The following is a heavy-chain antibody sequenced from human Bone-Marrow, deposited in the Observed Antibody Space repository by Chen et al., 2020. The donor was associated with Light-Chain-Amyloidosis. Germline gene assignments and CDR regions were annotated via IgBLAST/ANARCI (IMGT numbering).Heavy chain of an antibody. CDR1: AFAFTNFW. D-gene: IGHD2-8*02. CDR3: ARDRGWWTFDI. CDR2: IKQDGSKN. V-gene: IGHV3-7*01. Sequence: EVQLVASGGGLVQPGGSLRLSCTAAAFAFTNFWMIWVRQAPGKGLEWVANIKQDGSKNYYVDSVKGRFTISRDNAKNSLYLQMNSLRAEDTAVYYCARDRGWWTFDIWGQGTMVTVSS. J-gene: IGHJ3*02.